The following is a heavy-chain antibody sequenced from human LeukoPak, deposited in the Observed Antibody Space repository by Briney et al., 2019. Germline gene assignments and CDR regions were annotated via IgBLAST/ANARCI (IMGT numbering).Heavy chain of an antibody. Sequence: GRSLRLSCAASGFTFSSYGMHWVRQAPGKGLEWVAVIWYDGSNKYYADSVKGRFTISRDNSKNTLYLQMNSLRAEDTAVYYCAREGTYYYDSSGYHNPDYWGQGTLVTVSS. CDR3: AREGTYYYDSSGYHNPDY. CDR1: GFTFSSYG. V-gene: IGHV3-33*01. J-gene: IGHJ4*02. CDR2: IWYDGSNK. D-gene: IGHD3-22*01.